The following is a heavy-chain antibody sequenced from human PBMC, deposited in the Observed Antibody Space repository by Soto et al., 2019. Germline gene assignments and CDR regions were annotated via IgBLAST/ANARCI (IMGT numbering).Heavy chain of an antibody. CDR3: AKDEGGGWINWNDYFDY. J-gene: IGHJ4*02. Sequence: GGSLRLSCAASGFTFSSYAMSWVRQAPGKGLEWVSAISGSGGSTYYADSVKGRFTISRDNSKNTLYLQMNSLRAEDTAVYYCAKDEGGGWINWNDYFDYWGQGTLVTVSS. D-gene: IGHD1-20*01. V-gene: IGHV3-23*01. CDR1: GFTFSSYA. CDR2: ISGSGGST.